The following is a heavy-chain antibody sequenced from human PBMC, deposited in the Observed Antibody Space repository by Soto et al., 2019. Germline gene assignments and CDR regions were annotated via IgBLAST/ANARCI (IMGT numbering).Heavy chain of an antibody. J-gene: IGHJ4*02. CDR1: GGTFSSYT. V-gene: IGHV1-69*02. Sequence: QVQLVQSGAEVKKPGSSVKVSCKASGGTFSSYTISWVRQAPGQGLEWMGRIIPILGIANYAQKFQGRVKITEDKSTSTSHMELSSLGSEDTAVYYCARKGASSGGYDGIDYWGQGTLVTVSS. D-gene: IGHD6-19*01. CDR3: ARKGASSGGYDGIDY. CDR2: IIPILGIA.